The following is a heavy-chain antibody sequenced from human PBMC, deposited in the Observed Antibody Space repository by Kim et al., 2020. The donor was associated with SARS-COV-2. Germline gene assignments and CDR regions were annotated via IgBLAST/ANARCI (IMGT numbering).Heavy chain of an antibody. J-gene: IGHJ3*01. V-gene: IGHV3-23*01. CDR2: T. Sequence: TYYADSVKGRSTISRDTTKQTLYLQMNSLRAEDTAVYYCAKDRSPSVFDFWGQGTMVTVSS. CDR3: AKDRSPSVFDF.